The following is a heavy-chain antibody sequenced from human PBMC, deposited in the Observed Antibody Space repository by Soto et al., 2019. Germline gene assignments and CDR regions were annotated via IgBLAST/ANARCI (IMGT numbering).Heavy chain of an antibody. CDR3: ARDGYCSGGSCYPSGAFDI. V-gene: IGHV3-30-3*01. D-gene: IGHD2-15*01. Sequence: SLRLSCAASGFTFSSYAMHWVRQAPGKGLEWVAVISYDGSNKYYADSVKGRFTISRDNSKNTLYLQMNSLRAEDTAVYYCARDGYCSGGSCYPSGAFDIWGQGTMVTVSS. CDR1: GFTFSSYA. CDR2: ISYDGSNK. J-gene: IGHJ3*02.